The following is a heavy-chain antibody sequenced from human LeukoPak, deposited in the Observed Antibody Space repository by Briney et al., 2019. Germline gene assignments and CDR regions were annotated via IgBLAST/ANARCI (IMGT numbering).Heavy chain of an antibody. CDR3: ARDRLQGYYYGMDV. D-gene: IGHD2-15*01. V-gene: IGHV3-30*03. CDR2: ISNDGINI. CDR1: GFTFSNNG. J-gene: IGHJ6*02. Sequence: GGSLRLSCAASGFTFSNNGMHWVRQTPGKGLEWLAVISNDGINIYYGDSVKGRFTISRDNPKNTLYLEMNSLKPEDTAVYYCARDRLQGYYYGMDVWGQGTTVTVSS.